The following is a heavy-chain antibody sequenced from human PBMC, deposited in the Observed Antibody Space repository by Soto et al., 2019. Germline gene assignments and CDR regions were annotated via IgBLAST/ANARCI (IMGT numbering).Heavy chain of an antibody. V-gene: IGHV3-73*01. CDR1: GFTFSGSA. D-gene: IGHD6-6*01. J-gene: IGHJ6*03. Sequence: GGSLRLSCAASGFTFSGSAMHWVRQASGKGLEWVGRIRSKANSYATAYAASVKGRFTISRDDSKNTAYLQMNSLKTEDTAVYYCTRHSSGIAARRYYYYMDVWGKGTTVTVSS. CDR3: TRHSSGIAARRYYYYMDV. CDR2: IRSKANSYAT.